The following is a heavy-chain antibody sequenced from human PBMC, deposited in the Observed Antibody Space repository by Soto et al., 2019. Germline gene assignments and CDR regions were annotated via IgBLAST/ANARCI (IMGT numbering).Heavy chain of an antibody. V-gene: IGHV4-39*01. CDR2: IYSSGST. J-gene: IGHJ4*02. D-gene: IGHD6-13*01. CDR3: ARDSSSWPRGVGFDY. CDR1: GGSISSSSYY. Sequence: QLQLQESRPGLVKPSETLSLTCTVSGGSISSSSYYWGWIRQPPGKGLEWIGSIYSSGSTYYNPSLKSRGTIAVDTSKNQFSLKLSSVTAADTAVYYCARDSSSWPRGVGFDYWGQGTLVTVSS.